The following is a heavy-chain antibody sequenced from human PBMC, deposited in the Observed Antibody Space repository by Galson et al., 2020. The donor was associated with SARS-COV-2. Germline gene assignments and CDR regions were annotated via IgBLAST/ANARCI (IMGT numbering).Heavy chain of an antibody. CDR2: IWYDGSNK. J-gene: IGHJ6*03. CDR1: GFTFSSYG. CDR3: ARSGGSSSSENYYYYYMDV. Sequence: GGSLRLSCAASGFTFSSYGMHWVRQAPGKGLEWVAVIWYDGSNKYYADSVKGRFTISRDNSKNTLYLQMNSLRAEDTAVYYCARSGGSSSSENYYYYYMDVWGKGTTVTVSS. V-gene: IGHV3-33*01. D-gene: IGHD6-13*01.